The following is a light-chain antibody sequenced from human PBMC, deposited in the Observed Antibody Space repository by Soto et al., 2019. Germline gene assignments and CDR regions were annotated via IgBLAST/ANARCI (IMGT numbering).Light chain of an antibody. CDR2: EAS. CDR1: QSVTSS. Sequence: EIVEPGSPGTLTLSPGEIATLSFRASQSVTSSLAWYQHKPGQAPRLLIYEASRRATGIPDRFSGSGSGTDFSLTISRLEPEDFAVYYCEQRTHSPLTFGGGTKVDIK. V-gene: IGKV3-11*01. J-gene: IGKJ4*01. CDR3: EQRTHSPLT.